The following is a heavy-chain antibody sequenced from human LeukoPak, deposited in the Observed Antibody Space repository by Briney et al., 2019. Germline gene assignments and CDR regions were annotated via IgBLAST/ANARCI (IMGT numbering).Heavy chain of an antibody. CDR3: ARGWSTMVRGVGWFDP. D-gene: IGHD3-10*01. Sequence: GASVKVSCKASGYTFTSYDINWVRQATGQGLEWMGWMNPNSGNTGYAQKFQGRVTMTRNTSISTAYMELSSLRSGDTAVYYCARGWSTMVRGVGWFDPWGQGTLVTVSS. J-gene: IGHJ5*02. CDR1: GYTFTSYD. V-gene: IGHV1-8*01. CDR2: MNPNSGNT.